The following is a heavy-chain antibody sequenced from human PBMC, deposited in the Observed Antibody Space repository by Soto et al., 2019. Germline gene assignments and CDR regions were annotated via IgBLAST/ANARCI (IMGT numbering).Heavy chain of an antibody. J-gene: IGHJ6*02. CDR3: AKSPNPGSATSSYYGMDV. V-gene: IGHV1-58*01. CDR1: GFTFTSSA. D-gene: IGHD7-27*01. Sequence: SVKVSCKASGFTFTSSAVQWVRQARGQRLEWIGWIVVGSGNTNYAQKFQERVTITRDMSTSTAYMELSSLRSEDTAIYYCAKSPNPGSATSSYYGMDVWGQGTTVTVSS. CDR2: IVVGSGNT.